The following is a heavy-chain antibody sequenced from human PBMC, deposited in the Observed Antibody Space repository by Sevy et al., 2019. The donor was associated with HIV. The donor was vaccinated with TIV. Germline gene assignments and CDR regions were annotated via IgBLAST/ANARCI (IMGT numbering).Heavy chain of an antibody. Sequence: GRSLRLSCAVSGFNFNIYSMSWVRQAPGKGLEWVSTLSFGCGKINYADSVKGRFIISRDDSKNTLYLQMNSLRAEDTAVYFCAREGCSRPHDYWGQGTLVTVSS. J-gene: IGHJ4*02. CDR2: LSFGCGKI. CDR1: GFNFNIYS. CDR3: AREGCSRPHDY. V-gene: IGHV3-23*01. D-gene: IGHD3-10*02.